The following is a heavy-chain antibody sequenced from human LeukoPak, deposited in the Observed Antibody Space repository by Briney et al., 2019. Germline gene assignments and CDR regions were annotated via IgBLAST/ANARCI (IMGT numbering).Heavy chain of an antibody. D-gene: IGHD3-22*01. CDR2: IYYSGST. V-gene: IGHV4-31*03. J-gene: IGHJ4*02. CDR3: ARGVSYDSSGYCL. CDR1: GGSISSGGYY. Sequence: SQTLSLTCTVSGGSISSGGYYWSWIRQHPGKGLEWIGYIYYSGSTYYNPSLKSRVTISVDTSKNQFSLKLSSVTAADSAVYYCARGVSYDSSGYCLWGQGTLVTVSS.